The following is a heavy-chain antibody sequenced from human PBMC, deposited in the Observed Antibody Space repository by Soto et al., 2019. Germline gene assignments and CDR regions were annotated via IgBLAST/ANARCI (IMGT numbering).Heavy chain of an antibody. CDR2: FDPEDSKM. Sequence: ASVKVSCKVTGYSLSEFSMHWVRQAPGKGLEWMGGFDPEDSKMTSAQKFQGRLTLTEDTSAETAYMELRSLRSEDTAVYYCVRVRRQGGTWYHPHCLAVWGQGTPVTVAS. CDR3: VRVRRQGGTWYHPHCLAV. V-gene: IGHV1-24*01. CDR1: GYSLSEFS. D-gene: IGHD6-13*01. J-gene: IGHJ6*02.